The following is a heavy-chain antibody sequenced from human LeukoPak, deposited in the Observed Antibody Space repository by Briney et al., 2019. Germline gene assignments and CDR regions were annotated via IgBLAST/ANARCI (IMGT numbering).Heavy chain of an antibody. CDR2: IYCSGST. D-gene: IGHD6-13*01. CDR1: GGSISSYY. CDR3: ARGLHGSSWYVGY. Sequence: PSETLSLTCTVSGGSISSYYWSWIRQPPGKGLEWIGYIYCSGSTNYNPSLKSRVTISVDTSKNQFSLKLSSVTAADTAVYYCARGLHGSSWYVGYWGQGTLVTVSS. J-gene: IGHJ4*02. V-gene: IGHV4-59*08.